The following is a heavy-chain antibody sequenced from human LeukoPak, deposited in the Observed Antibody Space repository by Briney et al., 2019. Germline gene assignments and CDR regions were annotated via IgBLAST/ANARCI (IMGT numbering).Heavy chain of an antibody. J-gene: IGHJ3*02. CDR1: GFTFSSYG. D-gene: IGHD2-21*02. CDR3: AKDALHCGGDCYHPGAFDI. Sequence: PGGSLRLSCAASGFTFSSYGMHWVRQAPGKGLEWVAVISYDGSNKYYADSVKGRFTISRDNSKNTLYLQMNSLRAEDTAVYYCAKDALHCGGDCYHPGAFDIWGQGTMVTVSS. CDR2: ISYDGSNK. V-gene: IGHV3-30*18.